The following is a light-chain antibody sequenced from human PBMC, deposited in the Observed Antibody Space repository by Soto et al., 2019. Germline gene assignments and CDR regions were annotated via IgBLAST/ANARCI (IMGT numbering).Light chain of an antibody. J-gene: IGLJ1*01. Sequence: QSVLTQPASVSGSPGQSITISCTGTSSDVGAYNYVSWYQQHPGKAPKLMIYDVNNRPSGVSNRFSGSKSGNTASLTISGLQAGDEADYYCSSYTSSNTDVFGAGTKVTVL. CDR1: SSDVGAYNY. CDR3: SSYTSSNTDV. CDR2: DVN. V-gene: IGLV2-14*03.